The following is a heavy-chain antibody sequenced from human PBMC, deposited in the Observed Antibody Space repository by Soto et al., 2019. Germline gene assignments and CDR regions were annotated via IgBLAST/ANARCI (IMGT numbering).Heavy chain of an antibody. J-gene: IGHJ3*01. V-gene: IGHV3-23*01. CDR1: GFTFSTYA. CDR2: ISESGVYT. D-gene: IGHD2-8*01. CDR3: AKETSPNTYYAFDF. Sequence: SLRLSCTASGFTFSTYAMSWVRQAPGEWLEWVSSISESGVYTDYADSVKGRFTISRDNSKNTLYVQMTSLRAEDTAVYYCAKETSPNTYYAFDFWGQGTLVTVSS.